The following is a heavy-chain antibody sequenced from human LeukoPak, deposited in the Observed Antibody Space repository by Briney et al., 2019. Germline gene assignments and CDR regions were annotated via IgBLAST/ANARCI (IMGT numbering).Heavy chain of an antibody. CDR3: ARVELGGSGSPLFDPFDI. CDR2: IYYSGST. V-gene: IGHV4-39*07. Sequence: PSETLSLTCTVSGGSISSSSYYWGWIRQPPGKGLEWIGSIYYSGSTYYNPSLKSRVTISVDTSKNQFSLKLSSVTAADTAVYYCARVELGGSGSPLFDPFDIXXXGXMXTVSS. J-gene: IGHJ3*02. CDR1: GGSISSSSYY. D-gene: IGHD3-10*01.